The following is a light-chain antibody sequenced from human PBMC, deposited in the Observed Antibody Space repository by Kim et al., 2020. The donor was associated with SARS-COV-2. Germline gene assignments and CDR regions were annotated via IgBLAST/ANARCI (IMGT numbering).Light chain of an antibody. CDR2: DVT. V-gene: IGLV2-14*03. Sequence: QSVLTQPASVSGSPGQSITISCTGTSSDVGAYNCVSWYQQHPGKAPKLMIHDVTNRPSGISTRFSGSKSGNTASLTIFGLQAADEADYYCSSYTSSRTRVFGGGTQVTVL. J-gene: IGLJ3*02. CDR3: SSYTSSRTRV. CDR1: SSDVGAYNC.